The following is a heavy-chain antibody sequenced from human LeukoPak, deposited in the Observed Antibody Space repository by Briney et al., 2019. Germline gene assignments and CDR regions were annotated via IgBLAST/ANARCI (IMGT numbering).Heavy chain of an antibody. D-gene: IGHD2-21*02. V-gene: IGHV3-21*01. CDR1: GFTFSSYS. J-gene: IGHJ4*02. CDR3: ARDIGGDRGYFDY. CDR2: ISSSSSYI. Sequence: GGSLRLSCAASGFTFSSYSMNWVRQAPGKGLEWVSSISSSSSYIYYADSVKGRFTISRDSAKNSLYLQMNSLRAEDTAVYYCARDIGGDRGYFDYWGQGTLVTVSS.